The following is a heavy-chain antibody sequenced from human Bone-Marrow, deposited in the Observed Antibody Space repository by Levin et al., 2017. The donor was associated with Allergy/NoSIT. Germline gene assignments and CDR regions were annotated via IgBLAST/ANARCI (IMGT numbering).Heavy chain of an antibody. J-gene: IGHJ4*02. CDR1: GDSIRSHY. CDR3: ARDAGYSGFNFDY. V-gene: IGHV4-59*11. D-gene: IGHD6-13*01. Sequence: SSETLSLTCSVSGDSIRSHYWSWIRQPPGKGPEWIGYINYSGSTNYNPSVKSRVTISIDTSKNQLSLKLSSVTAADTAVYYCARDAGYSGFNFDYWGQGSLVTVSS. CDR2: INYSGST.